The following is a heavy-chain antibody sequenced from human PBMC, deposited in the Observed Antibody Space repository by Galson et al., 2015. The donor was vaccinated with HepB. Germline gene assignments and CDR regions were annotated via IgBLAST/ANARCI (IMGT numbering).Heavy chain of an antibody. CDR2: IWCDGSNQ. V-gene: IGHV3-33*08. CDR1: GFTFNRYC. D-gene: IGHD3-3*01. Sequence: SLRPSCATSGFTFNRYCMHWVRQAPGKGLDWVAFIWCDGSNQYYADSVNGRFTISRDKSRNTVDLQMKSLRDYDTAVYYCGGDWSGGSERSGAFDIWGQGTMVIVSS. CDR3: GGDWSGGSERSGAFDI. J-gene: IGHJ3*02.